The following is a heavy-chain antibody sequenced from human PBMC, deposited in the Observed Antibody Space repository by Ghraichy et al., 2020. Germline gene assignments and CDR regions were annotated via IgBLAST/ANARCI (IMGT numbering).Heavy chain of an antibody. CDR2: IFYNGKT. J-gene: IGHJ3*02. D-gene: IGHD3-3*02. V-gene: IGHV4-39*01. Sequence: SETLSLTCVVSGDSVNSKNYFWAWIRQPPGKGLEWIGSIFYNGKTYYSPSLKSRVTMSVDTSKNQFSLNLTSVTVADTSVYYCSRHRGPFLDACHIWGQGTMVTVSA. CDR3: SRHRGPFLDACHI. CDR1: GDSVNSKNYF.